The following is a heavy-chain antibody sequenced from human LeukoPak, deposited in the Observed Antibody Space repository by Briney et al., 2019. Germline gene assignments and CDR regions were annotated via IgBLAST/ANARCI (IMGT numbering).Heavy chain of an antibody. J-gene: IGHJ4*02. CDR1: GFTFSSYS. CDR2: ISSSSYI. D-gene: IGHD2-2*01. Sequence: GGSLRLSCAASGFTFSSYSMNWVRQAPGKGLEWVSSISSSSYIYYADSVKGRFTISRDNAKNSLYLQMNSLRAEDTAVYYCARDLGYCSSTSCSDYWGQGTLVTVSS. CDR3: ARDLGYCSSTSCSDY. V-gene: IGHV3-21*01.